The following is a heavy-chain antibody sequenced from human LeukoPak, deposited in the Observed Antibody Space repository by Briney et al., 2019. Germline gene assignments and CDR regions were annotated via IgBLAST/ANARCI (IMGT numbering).Heavy chain of an antibody. V-gene: IGHV3-73*01. J-gene: IGHJ4*02. CDR2: ISSKANSYAT. CDR1: GFTFSGSA. D-gene: IGHD4-17*01. Sequence: GGYLRLYCAASGFTFSGSAMHWVRQASGKGLEWVGRISSKANSYATAYAASVKGRFTISRDDSKNTAYLQMNSLKTEDTAVYYCTRRSGDYRTDYWGQGTLVTVSS. CDR3: TRRSGDYRTDY.